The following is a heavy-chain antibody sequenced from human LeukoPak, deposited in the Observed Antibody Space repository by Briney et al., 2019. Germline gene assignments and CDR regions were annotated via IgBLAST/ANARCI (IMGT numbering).Heavy chain of an antibody. D-gene: IGHD3-10*01. V-gene: IGHV3-23*01. J-gene: IGHJ3*01. CDR3: AREGSGRTAYNDGLDV. CDR1: GFTFSSYA. CDR2: IRSGGST. Sequence: GGSLRLSCAASGFTFSSYAMNWVRQAPGKGLEWVSVIRSGGSTVYADSVKGRFTISRDNSKNTLYLQLNSLRAEDTAVYYCAREGSGRTAYNDGLDVWSQGTMVTVSS.